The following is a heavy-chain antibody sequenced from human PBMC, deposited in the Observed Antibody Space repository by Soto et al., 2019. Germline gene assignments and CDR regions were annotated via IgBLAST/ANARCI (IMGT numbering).Heavy chain of an antibody. V-gene: IGHV5-51*01. CDR2: IYPGDSDT. Sequence: PGESLKISCKGSGYSFTSYWIGWVRQMPGKGLEWMGIIYPGDSDTRYSPSFQGQVTNSADKSISTAYLQWSSLKASDTAMYYCARLSPPGSVTTNWFDPWGQGTLVTVSS. CDR3: ARLSPPGSVTTNWFDP. CDR1: GYSFTSYW. J-gene: IGHJ5*02. D-gene: IGHD4-17*01.